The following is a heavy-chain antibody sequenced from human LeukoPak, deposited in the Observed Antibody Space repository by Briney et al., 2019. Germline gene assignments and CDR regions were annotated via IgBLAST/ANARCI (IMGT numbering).Heavy chain of an antibody. J-gene: IGHJ5*02. Sequence: SETLSLICSVSGGSIMTSSHYWGWVRQPPGKGLEWIGRIYSSGSTNYNPSLKSRVTMSVDTSKNEFSLKLSSVTAADTAVYYCARDPSSFGGRFDPWGQGTLVAVSS. V-gene: IGHV4-39*07. D-gene: IGHD3-10*01. CDR2: IYSSGST. CDR3: ARDPSSFGGRFDP. CDR1: GGSIMTSSHY.